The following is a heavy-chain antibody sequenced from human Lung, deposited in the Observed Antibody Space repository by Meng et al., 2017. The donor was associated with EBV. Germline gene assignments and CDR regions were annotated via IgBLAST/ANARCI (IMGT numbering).Heavy chain of an antibody. Sequence: QVSLLQSGDEVKKPGASVMVSCEASGYTFASYGISWLRQAPGQGLEWMGWFVNNVDTYSAQKFQGRVTMTTDTHTSTAFMELRSLRSDDTAVYYCARGTPGRSYSDYWGQGTLVTVSS. V-gene: IGHV1-18*01. J-gene: IGHJ4*02. CDR3: ARGTPGRSYSDY. D-gene: IGHD3-10*01. CDR1: GYTFASYG. CDR2: FVNNVDT.